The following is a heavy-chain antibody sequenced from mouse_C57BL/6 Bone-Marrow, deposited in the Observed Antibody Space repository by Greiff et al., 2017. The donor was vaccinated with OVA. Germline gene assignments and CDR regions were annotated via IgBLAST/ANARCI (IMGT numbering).Heavy chain of an antibody. J-gene: IGHJ3*01. CDR1: GYTFTDYY. Sequence: EVQLQQSGPELVKPGASVKISCKASGYTFTDYYMNWVKQSHGKSLEWIGDINPNNGGTSYNQKFKGKATLTVDKSSSTAYMELRSLTSEDSAVYDGASSTVVPSWVAYWGQGTLVTVSA. CDR3: ASSTVVPSWVAY. D-gene: IGHD1-1*01. V-gene: IGHV1-26*01. CDR2: INPNNGGT.